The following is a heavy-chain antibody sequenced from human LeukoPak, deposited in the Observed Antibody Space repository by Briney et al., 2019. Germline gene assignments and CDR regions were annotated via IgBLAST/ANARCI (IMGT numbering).Heavy chain of an antibody. CDR2: ISSDSSTI. CDR3: ARDLSSRGYTYGTPAFTFDI. Sequence: PGGSLRLSCAASGFTISTYSINWVRQAPGKGLEWVSYISSDSSTIYYADSLKGRFTISRDNAKNSLSLLMNSLRAEDTAVYYCARDLSSRGYTYGTPAFTFDIWGQGTMVTVSS. J-gene: IGHJ3*02. V-gene: IGHV3-48*01. D-gene: IGHD5-18*01. CDR1: GFTISTYS.